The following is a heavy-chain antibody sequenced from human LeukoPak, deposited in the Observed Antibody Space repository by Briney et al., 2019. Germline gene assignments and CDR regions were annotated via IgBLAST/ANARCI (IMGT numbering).Heavy chain of an antibody. V-gene: IGHV4-59*01. Sequence: PSETLFLTCTVSGGSISGYYWSWSRQPPGKGVEWIGNLYYMRGAWYKSSLKSRVTTSVDTSRNEFSLKLSSVTAADTAVYYCAREVCSGGSCYGFDYWGQGTLVTVSS. CDR2: LYYMRGA. CDR1: GGSISGYY. J-gene: IGHJ4*02. D-gene: IGHD2-15*01. CDR3: AREVCSGGSCYGFDY.